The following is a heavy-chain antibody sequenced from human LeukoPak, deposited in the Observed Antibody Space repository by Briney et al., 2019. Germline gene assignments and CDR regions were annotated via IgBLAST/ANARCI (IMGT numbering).Heavy chain of an antibody. CDR3: ARDVGNFGSGSSYFDS. J-gene: IGHJ4*02. V-gene: IGHV3-66*01. D-gene: IGHD3-10*01. CDR2: IYSDEST. Sequence: GGSLRLSCAASGFTVSRNYMSWVRQAPGKGLEWVSAIYSDESTYYADSVKGRFTISRDNSKNTLSLQMNSLRAEDTAVYYCARDVGNFGSGSSYFDSWGQGTLGTVSS. CDR1: GFTVSRNY.